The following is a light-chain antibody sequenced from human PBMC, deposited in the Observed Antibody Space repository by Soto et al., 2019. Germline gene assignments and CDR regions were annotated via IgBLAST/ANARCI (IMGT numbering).Light chain of an antibody. Sequence: DIQMTQSPSTLSASVGDRVTITCRASQSINRRLACYQQKPGKAPNLLTYDASTLESGVPARFSGGDSGTEFTLTISSLQPDDFTTFYCQQYNSYPWTFGQGTKVDIK. J-gene: IGKJ1*01. V-gene: IGKV1-5*01. CDR2: DAS. CDR1: QSINRR. CDR3: QQYNSYPWT.